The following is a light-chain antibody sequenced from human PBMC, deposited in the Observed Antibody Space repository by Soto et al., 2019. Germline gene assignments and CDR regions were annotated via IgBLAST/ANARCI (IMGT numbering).Light chain of an antibody. CDR3: QQYGSSPSYT. V-gene: IGKV3-20*01. CDR1: QSVNIY. CDR2: GAS. J-gene: IGKJ5*01. Sequence: EIVMTQSPATLSVSPGERATLSCRASQSVNIYLAWYQQKPGQAPRLLIYGASNRATGIPDRFSGSGSGTDFTLTISRLEPEDFAVYYCQQYGSSPSYTFGQGTRLEIK.